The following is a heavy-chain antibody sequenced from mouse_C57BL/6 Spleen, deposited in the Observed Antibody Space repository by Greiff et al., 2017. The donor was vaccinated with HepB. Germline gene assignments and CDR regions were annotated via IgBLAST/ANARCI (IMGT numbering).Heavy chain of an antibody. CDR2: FHPYNDDT. CDR3: AIYDYDWYFDV. Sequence: VNVVESGAELVKPGASVKMSCKASGYTFTTYPIEWMKQNHGKSLEWIGNFHPYNDDTKYNEKFKGKATLTVEKSSSTVYLELSRLTSDDSAVYYCAIYDYDWYFDVWGTGTTVTVSS. D-gene: IGHD2-4*01. V-gene: IGHV1-47*01. J-gene: IGHJ1*03. CDR1: GYTFTTYP.